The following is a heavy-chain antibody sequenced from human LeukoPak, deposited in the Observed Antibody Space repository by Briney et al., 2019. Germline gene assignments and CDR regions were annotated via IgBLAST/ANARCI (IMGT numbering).Heavy chain of an antibody. V-gene: IGHV4-34*01. D-gene: IGHD2-2*01. Sequence: SETLSLTCAVYGGSFSVYYWSGIRQPPGKGLEWIVEINHSGSTNYNPSLKSRVTISVDTSKNQFSLKLSAVTAADTAVYYCARLVPADIAQDAFDIWGQRTMVTVCS. CDR1: GGSFSVYY. J-gene: IGHJ3*02. CDR2: INHSGST. CDR3: ARLVPADIAQDAFDI.